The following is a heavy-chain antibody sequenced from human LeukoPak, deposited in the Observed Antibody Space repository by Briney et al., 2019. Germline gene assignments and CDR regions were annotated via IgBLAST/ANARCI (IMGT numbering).Heavy chain of an antibody. Sequence: PGGSLRLSCAASGFTFSSYGMHWVRQAPGKGLEWVAVISYDGSNKYYADSVKGRFTISRDNSKNTLYLQMNSLRAEDTAVYYCARDRSYYVGKSYYYYMDVWGKGTTVTVSS. CDR1: GFTFSSYG. CDR3: ARDRSYYVGKSYYYYMDV. V-gene: IGHV3-30*03. D-gene: IGHD4-23*01. J-gene: IGHJ6*03. CDR2: ISYDGSNK.